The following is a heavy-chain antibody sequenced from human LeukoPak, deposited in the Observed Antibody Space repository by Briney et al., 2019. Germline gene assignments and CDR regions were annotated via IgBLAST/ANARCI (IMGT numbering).Heavy chain of an antibody. CDR1: GGSISSYY. D-gene: IGHD3-16*01. CDR3: ARETSQKGAHYMDV. J-gene: IGHJ6*03. Sequence: SETLSLTCTVSGGSISSYYWSWIRQPPGKGLEYIGYIYYSGSTNYNPSLKSRLTISVDTSKNQFSLKLSSVTAADTAVYYCARETSQKGAHYMDVWGKGTTVTISS. CDR2: IYYSGST. V-gene: IGHV4-59*01.